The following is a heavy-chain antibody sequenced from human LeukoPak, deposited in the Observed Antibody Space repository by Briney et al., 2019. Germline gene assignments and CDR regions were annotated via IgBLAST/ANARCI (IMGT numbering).Heavy chain of an antibody. V-gene: IGHV3-48*02. CDR3: ARGSYFDY. CDR2: ISAGGGTI. Sequence: AGGSLRLSCAASGFAFSNYTLNWVRQAPGKGLEWLSYISAGGGTIYYADSVKGRFTVSRDNAKNSLYLQMNSLRDEDTAVYYCARGSYFDYWGQGTLVTVSS. J-gene: IGHJ4*02. CDR1: GFAFSNYT.